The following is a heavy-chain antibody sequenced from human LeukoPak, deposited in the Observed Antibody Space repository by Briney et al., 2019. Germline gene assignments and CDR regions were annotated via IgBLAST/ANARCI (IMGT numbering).Heavy chain of an antibody. CDR1: GFTFSTYG. Sequence: PGRSPRLSCAASGFTFSTYGMHWVRQAPGKGLDWVAVISYDGSNKYDADSVRGRFAISRDNSKNTLYLQMNSLRAEDTAVYYCARDRGYSYADYWGQGTLVTVSS. CDR2: ISYDGSNK. CDR3: ARDRGYSYADY. D-gene: IGHD5-24*01. V-gene: IGHV3-30*03. J-gene: IGHJ4*02.